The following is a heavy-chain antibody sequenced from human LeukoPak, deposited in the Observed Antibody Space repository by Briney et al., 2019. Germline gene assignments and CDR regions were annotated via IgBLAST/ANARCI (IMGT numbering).Heavy chain of an antibody. CDR1: GYTFTGYY. J-gene: IGHJ4*02. Sequence: ASVKVSCKASGYTFTGYYMHWVRQAPGQGLEWMGRINPNSGGTNYAQKFQGRVTMTRDTSISTAYMELRSLRSDDTAMYYCARGDTAMDLDYWGPGTLVTVSS. CDR2: INPNSGGT. D-gene: IGHD5-18*01. CDR3: ARGDTAMDLDY. V-gene: IGHV1-2*06.